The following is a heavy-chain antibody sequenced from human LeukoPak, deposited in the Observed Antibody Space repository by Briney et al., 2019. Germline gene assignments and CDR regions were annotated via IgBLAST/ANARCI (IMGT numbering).Heavy chain of an antibody. CDR1: GHTFTGYY. D-gene: IGHD3-10*01. V-gene: IGHV1-2*02. CDR3: ARVLGSGRNWFDP. J-gene: IGHJ5*02. Sequence: ASVKVSCKASGHTFTGYYMHWVRQAPGQGLEWMGWINPNSGGTNYAQKFQGRVTMTRDTSISTAYMELSRLRSDDTAVYYCARVLGSGRNWFDPWGQGTLVTVSS. CDR2: INPNSGGT.